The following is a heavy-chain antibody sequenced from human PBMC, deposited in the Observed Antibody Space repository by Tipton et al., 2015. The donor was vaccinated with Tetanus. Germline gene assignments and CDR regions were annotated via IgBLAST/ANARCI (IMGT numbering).Heavy chain of an antibody. CDR2: IYNSGST. CDR1: GGSISGGGYY. V-gene: IGHV4-31*03. CDR3: ARDVWRYYDSSGYQDHDAFDI. Sequence: TLSLTCTVSGGSISGGGYYWSWIRQHPGKGLEWIGDIYNSGSTNYNPSLKRRVTMSVDTSNNQFSLKLSSVTAADTAVYYCARDVWRYYDSSGYQDHDAFDIWGQGTMVTVSS. J-gene: IGHJ3*02. D-gene: IGHD3-22*01.